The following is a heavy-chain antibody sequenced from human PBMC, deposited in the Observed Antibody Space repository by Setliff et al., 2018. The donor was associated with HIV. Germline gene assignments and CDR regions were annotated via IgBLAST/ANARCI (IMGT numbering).Heavy chain of an antibody. D-gene: IGHD5-12*01. V-gene: IGHV4-4*02. CDR1: GASISSTNW. J-gene: IGHJ4*02. CDR2: IYHSGTI. CDR3: ARKHLANVFDY. Sequence: PSETLSLTCAVSGASISSTNWWTWVRQSPGEGLEWIGEIYHSGTIYYNPSLKSRVTMSVDTSKNQFSLRLSSVTAADTAVYYCARKHLANVFDYWGQGTLVTVSS.